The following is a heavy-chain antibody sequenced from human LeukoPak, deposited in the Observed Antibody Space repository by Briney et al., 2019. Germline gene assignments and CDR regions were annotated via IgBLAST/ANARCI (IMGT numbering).Heavy chain of an antibody. V-gene: IGHV3-48*03. CDR1: GFTFSNYA. J-gene: IGHJ3*02. CDR3: ARELRTPYDILGRGNAFDI. CDR2: ISFSGNTI. Sequence: GGSLRLSCAASGFTFSNYAMNRVRQAPGKGLEWVSYISFSGNTIYYADSVKGRFTISRVDAKNSLYLQMNSLRAEDTAVYYCARELRTPYDILGRGNAFDIWGHGTMVTVSS. D-gene: IGHD3-9*01.